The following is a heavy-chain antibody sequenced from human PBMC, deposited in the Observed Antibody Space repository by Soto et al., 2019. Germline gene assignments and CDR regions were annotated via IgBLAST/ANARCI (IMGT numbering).Heavy chain of an antibody. CDR2: ISSSSYI. D-gene: IGHD1-7*01. Sequence: GGSLRLSCAASGFTFSSYSMNWVRQAPGKGLEWVSSISSSSYIYYADSVKGRFTISRDNAKNSLYLQMNSLRAEDTAVYYCARVNNNWNYGHFDYWGQGTLVTVSS. CDR1: GFTFSSYS. J-gene: IGHJ4*02. V-gene: IGHV3-21*01. CDR3: ARVNNNWNYGHFDY.